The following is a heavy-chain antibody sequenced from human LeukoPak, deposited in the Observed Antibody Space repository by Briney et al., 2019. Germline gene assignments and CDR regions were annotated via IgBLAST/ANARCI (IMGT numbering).Heavy chain of an antibody. CDR1: GRSISRYY. D-gene: IGHD3-9*01. Sequence: PSETLSLTCSLSGRSISRYYLSWIRQPARRGREWVGRIYTSGSAHYNPPLTSGVTMSVDTSKNQFSLKLSSVTAADTAVYYCARRGVTILGTYYFDYWGQGTMVTVSS. V-gene: IGHV4-4*07. CDR2: IYTSGSA. CDR3: ARRGVTILGTYYFDY. J-gene: IGHJ4*02.